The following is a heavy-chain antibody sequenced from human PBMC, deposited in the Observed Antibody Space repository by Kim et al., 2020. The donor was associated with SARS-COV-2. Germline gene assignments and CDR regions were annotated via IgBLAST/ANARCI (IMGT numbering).Heavy chain of an antibody. Sequence: ASVKVSCKASGYTFTSYAMHWVRQAPGQRLEWMGWINAGNGNTKYSQKFQGRVTITRDTSASTAYMELSSLRSEDTAVYYCARELLTYYYDSSGWFDPWGQGTLVTVSS. CDR3: ARELLTYYYDSSGWFDP. V-gene: IGHV1-3*01. J-gene: IGHJ5*02. CDR1: GYTFTSYA. CDR2: INAGNGNT. D-gene: IGHD3-22*01.